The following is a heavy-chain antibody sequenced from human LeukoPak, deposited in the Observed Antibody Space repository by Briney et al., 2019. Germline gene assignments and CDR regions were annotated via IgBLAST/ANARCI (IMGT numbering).Heavy chain of an antibody. CDR1: GGSISSYY. V-gene: IGHV4-59*01. CDR2: IYYSGST. D-gene: IGHD5-12*01. CDR3: ARGRWLQLFI. Sequence: SETLSLTCTVSGGSISSYYWSWIRQPPGKGLEWIGYIYYSGSTNYNPSLKSRVTISVDTSKNQFSLKLSSVTAADTAVYYCARGRWLQLFIWGQGTLVTVSS. J-gene: IGHJ4*02.